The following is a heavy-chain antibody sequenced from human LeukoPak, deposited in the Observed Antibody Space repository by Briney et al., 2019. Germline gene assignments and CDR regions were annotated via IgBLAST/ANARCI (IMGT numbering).Heavy chain of an antibody. CDR3: ARGRYYDSSGYYVGGPYYFDY. Sequence: ASVKVSCKASGYTFTSYGISWVRQAPGQVLERMGWISAYNGNTNYAQKLQGRVTMTTDTSTSTAYMELRSLRSDDTAVYYCARGRYYDSSGYYVGGPYYFDYWGQGTLVTVSS. CDR1: GYTFTSYG. CDR2: ISAYNGNT. D-gene: IGHD3-22*01. J-gene: IGHJ4*02. V-gene: IGHV1-18*01.